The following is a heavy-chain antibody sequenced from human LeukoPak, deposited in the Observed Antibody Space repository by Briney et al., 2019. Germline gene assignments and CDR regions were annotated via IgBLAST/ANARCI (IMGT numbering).Heavy chain of an antibody. CDR2: MNPNSGNT. Sequence: ASVTVSCKASGHTFTSYDINWVRQATGQGLEWMGWMNPNSGNTGYAQKFQGRVTMTRNTSKSTAYMELSSLRSEDTAVYYCACSPPYYYYYMDVWGKGTTVTVSS. V-gene: IGHV1-8*01. J-gene: IGHJ6*03. CDR1: GHTFTSYD. D-gene: IGHD3-10*02. CDR3: ACSPPYYYYYMDV.